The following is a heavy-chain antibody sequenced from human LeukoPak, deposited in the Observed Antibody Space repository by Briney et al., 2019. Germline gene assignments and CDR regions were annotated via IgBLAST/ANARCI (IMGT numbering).Heavy chain of an antibody. CDR2: INPNSGT. D-gene: IGHD2-2*01. Sequence: GASVKVSCKASGYTFSGYYIHWVRQGPGQGLEWMGWINPNSGTNYAQNFQGRVTMTRDTSISTAYMELSRVISDDTAVYYCAREVQHQRGRHFEYWGQGTLVTVSS. V-gene: IGHV1-2*02. CDR3: AREVQHQRGRHFEY. CDR1: GYTFSGYY. J-gene: IGHJ4*02.